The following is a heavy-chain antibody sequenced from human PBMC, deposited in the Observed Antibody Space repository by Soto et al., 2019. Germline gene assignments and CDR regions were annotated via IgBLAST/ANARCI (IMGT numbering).Heavy chain of an antibody. D-gene: IGHD5-18*01. J-gene: IGHJ4*02. V-gene: IGHV1-18*01. CDR2: INSYNGNT. Sequence: ASVKVSCKASGYTFTSYGISWVRQAPGQGLEWMGWINSYNGNTNYAQKLQGRVTMTTDTSTSTANKELRSLRTDDTAVYYCARGLNGYLHYFDYWGQGTPVTVSS. CDR3: ARGLNGYLHYFDY. CDR1: GYTFTSYG.